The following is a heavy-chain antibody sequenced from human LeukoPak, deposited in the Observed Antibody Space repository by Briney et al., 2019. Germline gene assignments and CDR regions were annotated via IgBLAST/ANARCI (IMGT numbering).Heavy chain of an antibody. CDR1: GGSFSGYY. Sequence: SETLSLTCAVYGGSFSGYYCSWIRQPPGKGLEWIGEINHSGSTNYNPSLKSRVTISVDTSKNQFSLKLSSVTAADTAVYYCARAAAPPHSFDYWGQGTLVTVSS. J-gene: IGHJ4*02. V-gene: IGHV4-34*01. CDR3: ARAAAPPHSFDY. D-gene: IGHD6-13*01. CDR2: INHSGST.